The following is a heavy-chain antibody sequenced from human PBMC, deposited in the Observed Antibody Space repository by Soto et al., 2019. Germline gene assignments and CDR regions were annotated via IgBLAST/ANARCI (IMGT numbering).Heavy chain of an antibody. Sequence: QVHLVESGGGVVQPGRSLRLSCAASGFIFRNYAMHWVRQVRQAPGKGLEWVAVISYDGSNQFYGDSVKGRFTISRDDSKNTLYLQMNSLRADDTAVYYCARDDYSSTGRNSGFDYWGQGTLVTVSS. D-gene: IGHD3-22*01. J-gene: IGHJ4*02. CDR2: ISYDGSNQ. CDR3: ARDDYSSTGRNSGFDY. CDR1: GFIFRNYA. V-gene: IGHV3-30-3*01.